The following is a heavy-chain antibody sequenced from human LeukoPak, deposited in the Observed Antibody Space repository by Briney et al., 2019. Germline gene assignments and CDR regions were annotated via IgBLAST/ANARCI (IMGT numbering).Heavy chain of an antibody. CDR1: GYTFTSYD. D-gene: IGHD4-17*01. V-gene: IGHV1-8*01. J-gene: IGHJ4*02. CDR2: MNPNSGIT. Sequence: ASVKVSCKASGYTFTSYDINWVRQATGQGLEWMGWMNPNSGITGYAQKFQGRVTMTRNTSISTAYMELSSLRSEDTAVYYCARGSRLTVTTPHWGQGTLVTVSS. CDR3: ARGSRLTVTTPH.